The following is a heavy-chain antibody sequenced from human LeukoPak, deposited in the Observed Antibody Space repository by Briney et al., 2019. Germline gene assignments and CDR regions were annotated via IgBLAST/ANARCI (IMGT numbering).Heavy chain of an antibody. J-gene: IGHJ6*03. D-gene: IGHD3-3*01. V-gene: IGHV3-7*01. CDR2: IKQNGSEK. Sequence: PGGSLRLSCAASGFTFSSYWMSWVRQAPGKGLEWVANIKQNGSEKYYVDSVKGRFTISRDNAKNSLYLQMNSLRAEDTAVYYCARDAGITIFGVVIIAYYMDVWGKGTTVTVSS. CDR3: ARDAGITIFGVVIIAYYMDV. CDR1: GFTFSSYW.